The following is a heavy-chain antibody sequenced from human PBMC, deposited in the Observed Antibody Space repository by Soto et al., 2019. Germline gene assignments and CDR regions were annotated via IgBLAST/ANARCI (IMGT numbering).Heavy chain of an antibody. J-gene: IGHJ4*02. CDR2: IKSKTDGGTT. D-gene: IGHD6-19*01. CDR1: GFTFSNAW. Sequence: GGSLRLSCAASGFTFSNAWMNWVRQAPGKGLEWVGRIKSKTDGGTTDYAAPVKGRFTISRDDSKNTLYLQMNSLKTEDTAVYYCTTETSFGGEIAVALFDYWGQGTLVTVSS. V-gene: IGHV3-15*07. CDR3: TTETSFGGEIAVALFDY.